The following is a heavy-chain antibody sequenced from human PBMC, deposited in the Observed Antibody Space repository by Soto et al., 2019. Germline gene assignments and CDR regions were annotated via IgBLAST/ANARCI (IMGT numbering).Heavy chain of an antibody. CDR3: ARGHYDSSGPPRFDP. V-gene: IGHV4-39*07. J-gene: IGHJ5*02. Sequence: PSETLSLTCTVSGGSISSTTYSWGWIRQPPGKGLEWIGSMYYSGSTYYNPSLKSRVTISVDTSKNQFSLKLSSVTAADTAVYYCARGHYDSSGPPRFDPWGQGTLVTVSS. CDR1: GGSISSTTYS. CDR2: MYYSGST. D-gene: IGHD3-22*01.